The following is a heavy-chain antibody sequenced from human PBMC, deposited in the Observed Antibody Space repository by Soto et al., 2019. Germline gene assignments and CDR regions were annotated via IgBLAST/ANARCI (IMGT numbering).Heavy chain of an antibody. Sequence: SETLSLTCTVSVGSISSGDYYWSWIRQPPGKGLEWIGYIYYSGSTYYNPSLKSRVTISVDTSKNQFSLKLSSVTAADTAVYYCASGSSGSRPNFYFDYWGQGTLVTVSS. CDR2: IYYSGST. CDR3: ASGSSGSRPNFYFDY. V-gene: IGHV4-30-4*01. J-gene: IGHJ4*02. CDR1: VGSISSGDYY. D-gene: IGHD3-22*01.